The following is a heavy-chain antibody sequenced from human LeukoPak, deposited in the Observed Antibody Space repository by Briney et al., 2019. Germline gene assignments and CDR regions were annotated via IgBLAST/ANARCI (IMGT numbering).Heavy chain of an antibody. Sequence: GGSLRLSCAASGFTFSSYGMHWVRQAPGKGLEWVALIWYDGSNKYYADSVKGRFTISRDNSKNTLYLQMNSLRAEDTAVYFCASSRAPGGYRYYFDYWGQGALVSVSS. CDR1: GFTFSSYG. D-gene: IGHD6-19*01. CDR3: ASSRAPGGYRYYFDY. CDR2: IWYDGSNK. V-gene: IGHV3-33*01. J-gene: IGHJ4*02.